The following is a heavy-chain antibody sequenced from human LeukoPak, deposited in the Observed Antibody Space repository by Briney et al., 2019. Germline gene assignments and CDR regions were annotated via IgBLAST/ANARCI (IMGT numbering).Heavy chain of an antibody. J-gene: IGHJ3*02. CDR2: IYHSGST. Sequence: SQTLSLTCTVSGGSISSGGYYWSWIRQPPGKGLEWIGYIYHSGSTNYNPSLKSRVTISVDTSKNQFSLKLSSVTAADTAVYYCARDMGSSDFWSGYHIWGQGTMVTVSS. D-gene: IGHD3-3*01. CDR3: ARDMGSSDFWSGYHI. CDR1: GGSISSGGYY. V-gene: IGHV4-30-2*01.